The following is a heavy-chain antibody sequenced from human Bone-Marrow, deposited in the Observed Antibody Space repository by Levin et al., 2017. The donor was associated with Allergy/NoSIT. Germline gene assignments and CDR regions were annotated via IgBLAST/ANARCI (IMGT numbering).Heavy chain of an antibody. CDR3: ARTPGYSDS. CDR1: GASFSSYY. CDR2: ISHSGST. V-gene: IGHV4-59*01. J-gene: IGHJ4*02. D-gene: IGHD2-15*01. Sequence: RASETLSLTCTLSGASFSSYYWSWIRQSPGRGLEWIAYISHSGSTNYNPSLKSRASISIHTSKRQFSLRLTSVTAADTAVYFCARTPGYSDSWGLGTLVTVSS.